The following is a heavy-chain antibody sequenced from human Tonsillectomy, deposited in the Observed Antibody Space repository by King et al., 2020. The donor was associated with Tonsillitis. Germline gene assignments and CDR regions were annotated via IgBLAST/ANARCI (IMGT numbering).Heavy chain of an antibody. CDR2: ISGVGGST. Sequence: VQLVESGGGLVQPGGSLRLSCAASGFTFSSYAMSWVRQAPGKGLEWVSAISGVGGSTYYADSVKGRFTISRDNSKNTMYLKMNSLRAEDTAVYYCAKDQNYYGSGIFDYWGQGTLVTVSS. CDR1: GFTFSSYA. J-gene: IGHJ4*02. V-gene: IGHV3-23*04. D-gene: IGHD3-10*01. CDR3: AKDQNYYGSGIFDY.